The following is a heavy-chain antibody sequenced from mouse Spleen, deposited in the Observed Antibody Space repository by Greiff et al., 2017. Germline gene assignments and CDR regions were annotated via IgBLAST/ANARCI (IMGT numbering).Heavy chain of an antibody. V-gene: IGHV5-17*01. CDR3: ARRGPTYYSQAWFAY. D-gene: IGHD2-12*01. CDR1: GFTFSDYG. J-gene: IGHJ3*01. CDR2: ISSGSSTI. Sequence: EVQRVESGGGLVKPGGSLKLSCAASGFTFSDYGMHWVRQAPEKGLEWVAYISSGSSTIYYADTVKGRFTISRDNAKNTLFLQMTSLRSEDTAMYYCARRGPTYYSQAWFAYWGQGTLVTVSA.